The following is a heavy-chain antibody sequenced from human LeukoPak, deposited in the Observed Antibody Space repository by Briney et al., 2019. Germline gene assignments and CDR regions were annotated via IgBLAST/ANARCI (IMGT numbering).Heavy chain of an antibody. CDR1: GFTFSSYS. CDR3: ARAGGARSDPFDY. CDR2: ISSSSSYI. D-gene: IGHD2-21*01. Sequence: PGGSLRLSCAASGFTFSSYSMNWVRQAPGKGLEWVSSISSSSSYIYYADSVKGRFTISRDNAKNSLHLQMNSLRAEDTAVYYCARAGGARSDPFDYWGQGTLVTVSS. J-gene: IGHJ4*02. V-gene: IGHV3-21*01.